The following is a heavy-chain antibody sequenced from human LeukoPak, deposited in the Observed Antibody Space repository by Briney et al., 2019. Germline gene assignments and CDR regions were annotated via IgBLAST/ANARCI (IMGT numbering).Heavy chain of an antibody. J-gene: IGHJ3*02. CDR1: GYTFTSYY. Sequence: ASVKVSCKASGYTFTSYYIHLVRQAPGQGFEWMAIINPSDGSTTNSQKFQGRVTMTRDTSTSTVYMELSGLRSEDTALYYCAREGPLSSSWYFHDAFDIWGQGTMVTVSS. D-gene: IGHD6-13*01. CDR3: AREGPLSSSWYFHDAFDI. CDR2: INPSDGST. V-gene: IGHV1-46*01.